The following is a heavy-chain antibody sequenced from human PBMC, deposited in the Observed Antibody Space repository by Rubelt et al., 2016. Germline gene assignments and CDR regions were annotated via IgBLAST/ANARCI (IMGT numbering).Heavy chain of an antibody. J-gene: IGHJ3*02. D-gene: IGHD4-11*01. CDR2: IIHSGST. Sequence: QVQLQQWGAGLLKPSETLSLTCAVYGESFSGYYWTWIRQPPGKGLEWIGEIIHSGSTNYNPSLKSRVTISVDTSKNQFSLKPNSVPAAGTSVYDCASIPKTSEGPDTVDIWGQGTIVTVSS. V-gene: IGHV4-34*12. CDR3: ASIPKTSEGPDTVDI. CDR1: GESFSGYY.